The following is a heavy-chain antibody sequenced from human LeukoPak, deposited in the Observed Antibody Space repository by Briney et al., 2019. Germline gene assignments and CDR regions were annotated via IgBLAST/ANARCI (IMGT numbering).Heavy chain of an antibody. Sequence: SETLSLTCTVSGGSISGYYWTWIRQPPGKGLEWIGYISYSGGTDYNPSLKSRVTISIDTSKNQFSLKLSSVTAADTAVYYCAKDLSSGWYWYFDLWGRGTLVTVSS. CDR3: AKDLSSGWYWYFDL. J-gene: IGHJ2*01. CDR1: GGSISGYY. V-gene: IGHV4-59*01. D-gene: IGHD6-19*01. CDR2: ISYSGGT.